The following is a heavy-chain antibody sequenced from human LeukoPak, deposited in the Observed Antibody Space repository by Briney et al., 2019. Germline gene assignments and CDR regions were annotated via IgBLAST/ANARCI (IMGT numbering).Heavy chain of an antibody. CDR2: INPSGGST. J-gene: IGHJ4*02. Sequence: ASVKVSCKASGYTFTSYYMHWVRQAPGQGLEWMGIINPSGGSTSYAQKFQGRVTMTRDTSTSTVYMELSSLRSEDTAVYYCAREYWYYDSSGYCSFSLGYWGQGTLVTVSS. CDR3: AREYWYYDSSGYCSFSLGY. V-gene: IGHV1-46*01. D-gene: IGHD3-22*01. CDR1: GYTFTSYY.